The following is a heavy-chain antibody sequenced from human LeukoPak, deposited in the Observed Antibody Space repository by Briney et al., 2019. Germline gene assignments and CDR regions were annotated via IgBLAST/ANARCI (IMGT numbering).Heavy chain of an antibody. V-gene: IGHV4-34*01. J-gene: IGHJ5*02. CDR1: GGSFSGYY. Sequence: PSETLSLTCAVYGGSFSGYYWSWIRQPPGKGLEWIGEINHSGSTNYNPSLKSRVTISVDTSKNQFSLKLSSVTAADTAVYYCARHPWIQLWLPHNWFDPWGQGTLVTVSS. CDR3: ARHPWIQLWLPHNWFDP. D-gene: IGHD5-18*01. CDR2: INHSGST.